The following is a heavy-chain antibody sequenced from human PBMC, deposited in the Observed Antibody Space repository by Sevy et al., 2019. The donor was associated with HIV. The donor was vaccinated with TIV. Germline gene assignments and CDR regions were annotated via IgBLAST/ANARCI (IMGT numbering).Heavy chain of an antibody. CDR2: ISWNSGSI. J-gene: IGHJ4*02. Sequence: GGSLRLSCAASGFTFDDYAMHWVRQAPGKGLEWVSGISWNSGSIGYADSVKGRFIISRDNAKNSLYLQMNSLRAEDTALYYCAKERSGSYFNYWGQGTLVTVSS. CDR3: AKERSGSYFNY. D-gene: IGHD1-26*01. CDR1: GFTFDDYA. V-gene: IGHV3-9*01.